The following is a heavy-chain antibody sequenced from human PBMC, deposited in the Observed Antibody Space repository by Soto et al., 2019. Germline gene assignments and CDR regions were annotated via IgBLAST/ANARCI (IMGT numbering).Heavy chain of an antibody. Sequence: GRYLRLSFAASGFTFSSYSMNWVRQAPGKGLEWVSYISSSGTTIYYADSVKGRFTISRDNAKNSLSLQMNSLRDEDTAVYYWARDAVRDGYPRPSEWGQGTLVTVSS. V-gene: IGHV3-48*02. CDR3: ARDAVRDGYPRPSE. CDR2: ISSSGTTI. CDR1: GFTFSSYS. J-gene: IGHJ1*01. D-gene: IGHD5-12*01.